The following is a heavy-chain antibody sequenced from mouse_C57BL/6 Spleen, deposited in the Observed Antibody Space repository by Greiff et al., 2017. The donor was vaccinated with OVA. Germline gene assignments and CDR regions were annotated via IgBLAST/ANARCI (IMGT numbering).Heavy chain of an antibody. V-gene: IGHV5-17*01. Sequence: VQLKESGGGLVKPGGSLKLSCAASGFTFSDYGMHWVRQAPEKGLEWVAYISSGSSTIYYADTVKGRFTISRDNAKNTLFLQMTSLRSEDTAMYYCARPYDYDGGYFDYWGQGTTLTVSS. D-gene: IGHD2-4*01. J-gene: IGHJ2*01. CDR3: ARPYDYDGGYFDY. CDR1: GFTFSDYG. CDR2: ISSGSSTI.